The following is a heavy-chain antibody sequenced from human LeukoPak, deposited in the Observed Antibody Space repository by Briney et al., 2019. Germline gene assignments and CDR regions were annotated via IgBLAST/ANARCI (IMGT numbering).Heavy chain of an antibody. CDR2: IYYSGYT. D-gene: IGHD3-16*01. CDR3: ARETSQKGAHHMDV. J-gene: IGHJ6*03. CDR1: GGSISSYY. Sequence: KASETLSLTCTVSGGSISSYYWSWIRQPPGKGLKWIGNIYYSGYTTYSPSLRSRVTISVDTSKNQFSLKLSSVTAADTAVYYCARETSQKGAHHMDVWGKGTTITISS. V-gene: IGHV4-59*01.